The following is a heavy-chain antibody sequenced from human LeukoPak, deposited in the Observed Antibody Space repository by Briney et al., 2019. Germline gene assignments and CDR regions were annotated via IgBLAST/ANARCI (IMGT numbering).Heavy chain of an antibody. CDR3: ARVQLERSGEPFDY. Sequence: ASVKVSCKASGYTFSSDGISWVRQAPGQGLEWMGWISSYNGNTEYAEKLQGRVTMTTDTSTSTAYMELRSLRSDDTAVYYCARVQLERSGEPFDYWGQGTLVTVSS. CDR2: ISSYNGNT. CDR1: GYTFSSDG. J-gene: IGHJ4*02. V-gene: IGHV1-18*01. D-gene: IGHD1-1*01.